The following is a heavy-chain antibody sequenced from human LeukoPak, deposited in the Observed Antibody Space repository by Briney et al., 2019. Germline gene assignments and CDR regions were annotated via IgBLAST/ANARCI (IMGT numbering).Heavy chain of an antibody. V-gene: IGHV1-8*02. D-gene: IGHD5-18*01. CDR1: GYTFTGYY. CDR2: MNPNSGNT. Sequence: AASVKVSCKASGYTFTGYYMHWVRPAPGQGLEWMGWMNPNSGNTGYAQKFQGRVTMTRNTSISTAYMELGSLRSEDTAVYYCARRGGLLNRGYSLGYWGQGTLVTVSS. CDR3: ARRGGLLNRGYSLGY. J-gene: IGHJ4*02.